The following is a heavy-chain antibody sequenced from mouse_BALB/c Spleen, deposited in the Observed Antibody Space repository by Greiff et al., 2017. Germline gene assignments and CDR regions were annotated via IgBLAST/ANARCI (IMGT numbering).Heavy chain of an antibody. CDR2: IYPGNSDT. V-gene: IGHV1-5*01. CDR3: TTTATRGFAY. D-gene: IGHD1-2*01. Sequence: VQLQQSGTVLARPGASVKMSCKASGYSFTSYWMHWVKQRPGQGLEWIGAIYPGNSDTSYNQKFKGKAKLTAVTSASTAYMELSSLTNEDSAVYYCTTTATRGFAYWGQGTLVTVSA. CDR1: GYSFTSYW. J-gene: IGHJ3*01.